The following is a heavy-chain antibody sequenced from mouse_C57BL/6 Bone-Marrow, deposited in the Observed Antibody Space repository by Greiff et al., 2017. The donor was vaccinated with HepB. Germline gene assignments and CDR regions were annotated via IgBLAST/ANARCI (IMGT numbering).Heavy chain of an antibody. CDR1: GYAFSSYW. CDR3: ARSPLLPGSYFDV. D-gene: IGHD2-1*01. J-gene: IGHJ1*03. V-gene: IGHV1-80*01. CDR2: IYPGDGDT. Sequence: QVQLQQSGAELVKPGASVKISCKASGYAFSSYWMNWVKQRPGKGLEWIGQIYPGDGDTNYNGKFKGKATLTADKSSSTAYMQLSSLTSEDSAVYFCARSPLLPGSYFDVWGTGTTVTVSS.